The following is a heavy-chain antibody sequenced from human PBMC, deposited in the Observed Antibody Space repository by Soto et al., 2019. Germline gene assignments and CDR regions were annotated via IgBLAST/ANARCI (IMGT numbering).Heavy chain of an antibody. CDR1: GGTFSSYT. CDR3: ARINGCSGGSCYSGWFDP. V-gene: IGHV1-69*02. CDR2: IIPILGIA. D-gene: IGHD2-15*01. Sequence: QVQLVQSGAEVKKPGSSVKVPCKASGGTFSSYTISWVRQAPGQGLEWMGRIIPILGIANYAQKFQGRVTITADKSTSTAYMELSSLRSEDTAVYYCARINGCSGGSCYSGWFDPWGQGTLVTVSS. J-gene: IGHJ5*02.